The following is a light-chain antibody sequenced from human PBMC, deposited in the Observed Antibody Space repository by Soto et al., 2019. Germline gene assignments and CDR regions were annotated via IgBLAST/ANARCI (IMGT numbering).Light chain of an antibody. CDR2: EVS. J-gene: IGLJ2*01. CDR1: SSDVGSYNY. V-gene: IGLV2-8*01. Sequence: QSVLTQPPSASGSPGQSVTISCTGTSSDVGSYNYVSWYQQHTGKAPKLMIYEVSKRPSGVPDRFSGSKSGNTASLTVSGLQAEDEADYYCSSYAGSNNFVFGGGTKLTVL. CDR3: SSYAGSNNFV.